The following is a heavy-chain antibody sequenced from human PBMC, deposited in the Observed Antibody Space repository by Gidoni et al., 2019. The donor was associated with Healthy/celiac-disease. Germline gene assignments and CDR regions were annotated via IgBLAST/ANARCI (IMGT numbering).Heavy chain of an antibody. CDR1: GFTVGDYA. Sequence: EVQLVESGGGLVQPGRSLRLSCTASGFTVGDYAMSWFRQAPGKGLEWVGFIRSKAYGGTTEYAASVKGRFTISRDDSKSIAYLQMNSLKTEDTAVYYCTRLVVAASIDYWGQGTLVTVSS. D-gene: IGHD2-15*01. CDR3: TRLVVAASIDY. J-gene: IGHJ4*02. CDR2: IRSKAYGGTT. V-gene: IGHV3-49*03.